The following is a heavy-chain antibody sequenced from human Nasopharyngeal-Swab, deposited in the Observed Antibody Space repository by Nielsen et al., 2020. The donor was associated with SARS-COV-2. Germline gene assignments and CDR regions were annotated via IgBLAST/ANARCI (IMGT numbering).Heavy chain of an antibody. CDR1: GFTFSSYG. Sequence: GESLKVSCAASGFTFSSYGMHWVRQAPGKGLEWVAVIWYGGSNKYYADSVKGRFTISRDNSKNTLYLQMNSLRAEDTAVYYCARESYGMDVWGQGTTVTVSS. CDR3: ARESYGMDV. J-gene: IGHJ6*02. V-gene: IGHV3-33*01. CDR2: IWYGGSNK.